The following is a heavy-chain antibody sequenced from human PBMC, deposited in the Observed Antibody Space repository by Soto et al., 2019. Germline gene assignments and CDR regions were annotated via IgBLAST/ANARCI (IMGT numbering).Heavy chain of an antibody. V-gene: IGHV1-46*01. Sequence: QVQLVQSGAEVKKPGASVKVSCKASGYTFINYYIHWLRQAPGQGLEWLAIINPMSGSTNYAQKFQGRVTLTMDTSTSAVYMELSSLRFEDTAVYYCARDLAAGDYWGQGTLVTVSS. CDR3: ARDLAAGDY. D-gene: IGHD6-13*01. J-gene: IGHJ4*02. CDR2: INPMSGST. CDR1: GYTFINYY.